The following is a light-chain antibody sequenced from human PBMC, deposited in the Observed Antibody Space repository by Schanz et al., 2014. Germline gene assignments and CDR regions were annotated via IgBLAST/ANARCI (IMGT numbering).Light chain of an antibody. CDR1: SSNIGAGYD. J-gene: IGLJ3*02. V-gene: IGLV1-40*01. Sequence: QSVLTQPPSVSGAPGQRVTISCTGSSSNIGAGYDVHWYQHLPGTPPKLLIHGNSNRPSGVPDRFSGSKSGTSASLAITGLRTEDEAEYYCQSYDSSLSGPRGVFGGGTKLTVL. CDR2: GNS. CDR3: QSYDSSLSGPRGV.